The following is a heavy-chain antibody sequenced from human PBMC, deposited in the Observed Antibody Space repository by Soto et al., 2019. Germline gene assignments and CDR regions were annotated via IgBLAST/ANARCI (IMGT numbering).Heavy chain of an antibody. CDR1: GFTFSNYG. Sequence: PGGSLRLSCAASGFTFSNYGIHWVRQAPGKGLEWVAVISFNGSNQYYADSVKGRFTISRDNSKNTLYLQLNSPRPEDKAVYYCRTPIDPYDYWGQGTLVSVSS. D-gene: IGHD3-22*01. CDR2: ISFNGSNQ. J-gene: IGHJ4*02. V-gene: IGHV3-30*03. CDR3: RTPIDPYDY.